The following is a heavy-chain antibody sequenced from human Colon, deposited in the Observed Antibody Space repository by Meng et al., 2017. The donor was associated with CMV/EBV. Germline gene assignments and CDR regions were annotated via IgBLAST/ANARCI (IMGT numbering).Heavy chain of an antibody. CDR1: GFTFSTYA. V-gene: IGHV3-23*01. D-gene: IGHD4-17*01. Sequence: GESLKISCAASGFTFSTYAMTWVRQAPGKGLEWVSTINTSGGKTYYADSVKGRFTISRDNSGSTLFLQMDSLRAEDTAIFYCARQGFGDYSYYFDHWGQGSLVNVSS. CDR2: INTSGGKT. CDR3: ARQGFGDYSYYFDH. J-gene: IGHJ4*02.